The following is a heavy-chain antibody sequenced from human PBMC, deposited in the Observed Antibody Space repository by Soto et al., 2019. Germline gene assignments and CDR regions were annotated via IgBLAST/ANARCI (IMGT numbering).Heavy chain of an antibody. D-gene: IGHD6-13*01. Sequence: SVKVSCKASGGTFSSYAISWVRQAPGQGLEWMGGIIPIFGTANYAQKFQGRVTITADESTSTAYMELSSLRSEDTAVYYCARVFHPGVSSSWYSVVGWFDPWGQGTLVTVSS. CDR2: IIPIFGTA. J-gene: IGHJ5*02. CDR1: GGTFSSYA. CDR3: ARVFHPGVSSSWYSVVGWFDP. V-gene: IGHV1-69*13.